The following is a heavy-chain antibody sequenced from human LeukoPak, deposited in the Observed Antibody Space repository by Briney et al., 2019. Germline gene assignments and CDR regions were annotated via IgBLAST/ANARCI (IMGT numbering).Heavy chain of an antibody. D-gene: IGHD2-2*01. CDR1: GFTFSSYS. J-gene: IGHJ4*02. CDR3: AKPGEYQLPFDY. Sequence: GGSLRLSCAASGFTFSSYSMNWVRQAPGKGLEWVSSISSSSSYIYYADSVKGRFTISRDNAKNSLYLQMNSLRAEDTAVYYCAKPGEYQLPFDYWGQGTLVTVSS. V-gene: IGHV3-21*01. CDR2: ISSSSSYI.